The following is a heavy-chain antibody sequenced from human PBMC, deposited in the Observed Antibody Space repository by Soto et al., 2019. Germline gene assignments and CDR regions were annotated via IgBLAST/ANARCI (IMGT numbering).Heavy chain of an antibody. CDR1: GYTFTSYY. Sequence: ASVKVSCKASGYTFTSYYMHWVRQAPGQGLEWMGIINPSGGSTSYAQKFQGRVTITADESTSTAYMELSSLRSEDTAVYYCARESGSSWYGLLHYWGQGTLVTVS. CDR3: ARESGSSWYGLLHY. J-gene: IGHJ4*02. CDR2: INPSGGST. D-gene: IGHD6-13*01. V-gene: IGHV1-46*01.